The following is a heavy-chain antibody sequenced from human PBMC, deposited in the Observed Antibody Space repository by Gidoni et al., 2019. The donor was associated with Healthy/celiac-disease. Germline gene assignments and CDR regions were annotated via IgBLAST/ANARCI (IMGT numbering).Heavy chain of an antibody. V-gene: IGHV2-70*04. J-gene: IGHJ4*02. CDR1: GFSLSTSGMR. CDR3: ARSMVRGVIIKRDTYFDY. CDR2: IDWDDDK. Sequence: QVTLKESGPALVKPTQTLTLTCTFSGFSLSTSGMRVSWIRQPPGKALEWLARIDWDDDKFYSTSLKTRLTISNDTSKNQVVLTMTNMDPVDTATYYCARSMVRGVIIKRDTYFDYWGQGTLVTVSS. D-gene: IGHD3-10*01.